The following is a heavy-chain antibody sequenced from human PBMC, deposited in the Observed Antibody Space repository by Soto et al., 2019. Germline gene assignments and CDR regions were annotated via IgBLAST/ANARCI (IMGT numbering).Heavy chain of an antibody. D-gene: IGHD2-15*01. Sequence: EVQLLESGGGLVQPGGSLRLSCAFSGFIFGNYMMTWVRQAPGKGLEWVSTIRDGGESTYYADSVKGRFTISRDNSKNTLYLQMVSLAVGDTAVYYCAPHVHCSGGSCHYDAFDIRGKGTMVTVSS. J-gene: IGHJ3*02. V-gene: IGHV3-23*01. CDR2: IRDGGEST. CDR3: APHVHCSGGSCHYDAFDI. CDR1: GFIFGNYM.